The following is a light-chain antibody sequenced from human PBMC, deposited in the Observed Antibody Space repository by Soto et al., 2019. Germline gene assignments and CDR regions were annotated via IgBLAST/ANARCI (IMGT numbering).Light chain of an antibody. CDR2: EVS. V-gene: IGLV2-8*01. CDR3: SSYAGGRSLV. J-gene: IGLJ3*02. Sequence: QSALTQPPSASGSPGQSVTISCTGTSNYVGGYKFVSWHQHHPGKAPKLIIYEVSERPSGVPDRFSGSKSGNTASLTVSGLQAEDEADYYCSSYAGGRSLVFGGGTKLTVL. CDR1: SNYVGGYKF.